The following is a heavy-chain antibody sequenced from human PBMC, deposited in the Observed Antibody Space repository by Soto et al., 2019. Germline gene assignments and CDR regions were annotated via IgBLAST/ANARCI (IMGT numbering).Heavy chain of an antibody. D-gene: IGHD6-19*01. CDR3: ARHWAYSSPRGAMDV. J-gene: IGHJ6*02. CDR1: GYSFTSYW. Sequence: GESLKISCKGSGYSFTSYWIGWVRQMPGKGLEWMGIIYPGDSDTRYSPSFQGQVTISADKSISTAYLQWSSLKASDTAMYYFARHWAYSSPRGAMDVWGQGTTVTVSS. V-gene: IGHV5-51*01. CDR2: IYPGDSDT.